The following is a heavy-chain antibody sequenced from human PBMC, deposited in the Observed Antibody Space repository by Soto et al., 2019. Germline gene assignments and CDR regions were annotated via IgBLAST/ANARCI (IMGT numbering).Heavy chain of an antibody. Sequence: PGGSLRLSCAASGFTFTSYGMHWVRQAPGKGLEWMALILHDGSAEYYADSVKGRFTISRDNSKSTLYLQMNSLRAEDTAVYYCARSRDGYSFYFYYGMGVWGQGTTVT. D-gene: IGHD4-4*01. V-gene: IGHV3-30*03. CDR2: ILHDGSAE. CDR3: ARSRDGYSFYFYYGMGV. CDR1: GFTFTSYG. J-gene: IGHJ6*02.